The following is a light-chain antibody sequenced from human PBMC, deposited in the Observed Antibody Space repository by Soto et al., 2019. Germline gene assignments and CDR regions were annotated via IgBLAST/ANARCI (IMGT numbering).Light chain of an antibody. CDR2: DAS. J-gene: IGKJ2*01. V-gene: IGKV3-15*01. CDR3: QQYNNWPPYT. Sequence: EIVMTQSPATLSVSPGERATLSCRASQSVSSNLAWYQQKPGQAPRLLIYDASTRATGIPGRFSGSGSGTEVTLNIRSLQSEDFAVYYCQQYNNWPPYTFGQGTKLEIK. CDR1: QSVSSN.